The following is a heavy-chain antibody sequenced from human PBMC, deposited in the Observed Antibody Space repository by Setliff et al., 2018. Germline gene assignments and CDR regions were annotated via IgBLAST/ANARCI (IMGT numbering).Heavy chain of an antibody. D-gene: IGHD3-22*01. CDR3: ARGITSGGYWGQSSHYLDV. V-gene: IGHV4-61*02. CDR1: GGSISSDSHY. Sequence: PSETLSLTCTVSGGSISSDSHYWGWIRQPAGKGLEWIGRIYIRGSTIYNPSLKSRVTVSIDTSKNQFSLKLNSVTAADTAVYFCARGITSGGYWGQSSHYLDVWGKGTTVTVSS. J-gene: IGHJ6*03. CDR2: IYIRGST.